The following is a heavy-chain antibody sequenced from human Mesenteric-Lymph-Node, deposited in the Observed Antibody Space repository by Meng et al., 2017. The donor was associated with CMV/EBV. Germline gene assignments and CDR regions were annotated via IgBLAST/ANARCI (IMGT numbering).Heavy chain of an antibody. Sequence: GESLKTSCAASGFTPRSYSMNWVRQAPGKGLEWVASISDSSTYMYYADSLKGRFTISRHNAKNSLYLQMNSLRADDTAVYYCARVACVGGDFDSWGQGTLVTVSS. CDR2: ISDSSTYM. D-gene: IGHD3-16*01. V-gene: IGHV3-21*01. CDR3: ARVACVGGDFDS. CDR1: GFTPRSYS. J-gene: IGHJ4*02.